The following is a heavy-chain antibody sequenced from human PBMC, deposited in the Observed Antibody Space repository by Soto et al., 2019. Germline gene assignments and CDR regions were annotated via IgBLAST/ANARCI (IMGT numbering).Heavy chain of an antibody. CDR3: ARELQDIVATPAFDY. CDR1: GFTFSSYA. V-gene: IGHV3-30-3*01. Sequence: GGSLRLSCAASGFTFSSYAMHWVRQAPGKGLEWVAVISYDGSNKYHADSVKGRFTISRDNSKNTLYLQMNSLRAEDTAVYYCARELQDIVATPAFDYWGQGTLVTVSS. D-gene: IGHD5-12*01. CDR2: ISYDGSNK. J-gene: IGHJ4*02.